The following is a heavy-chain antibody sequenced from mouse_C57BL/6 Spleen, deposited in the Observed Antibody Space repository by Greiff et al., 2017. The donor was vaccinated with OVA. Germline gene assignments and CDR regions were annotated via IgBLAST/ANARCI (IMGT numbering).Heavy chain of an antibody. Sequence: EVQLQESGGGLVKPGGSLKLSCAASGFTFSSYAMSWVRQTPETRLEWVATISDGGSYTYYPDNVKGRFTIARDNAKNNLYLQMSHLKSEDTAMYYCARAGTHFDYWGQGTTLTVSS. J-gene: IGHJ2*01. CDR3: ARAGTHFDY. CDR2: ISDGGSYT. D-gene: IGHD4-1*01. CDR1: GFTFSSYA. V-gene: IGHV5-4*01.